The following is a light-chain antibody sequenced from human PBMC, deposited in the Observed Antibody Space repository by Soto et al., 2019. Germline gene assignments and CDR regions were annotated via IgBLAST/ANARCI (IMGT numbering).Light chain of an antibody. J-gene: IGLJ2*01. CDR3: CSYAGSRVV. CDR1: SLDIGNHNL. Sequence: QSALTQPASVSASPGQSITISCTGTSLDIGNHNLVSWYRQHPGEAPKVVIYEGSKRPSGVSNRFSGSKSADASYLTISGLQAEDEADYYCCSYAGSRVVFGGGTKLTVL. V-gene: IGLV2-23*01. CDR2: EGS.